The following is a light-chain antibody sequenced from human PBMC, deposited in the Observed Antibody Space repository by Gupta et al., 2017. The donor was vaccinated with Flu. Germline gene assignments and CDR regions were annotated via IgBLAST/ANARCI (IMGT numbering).Light chain of an antibody. CDR2: KNS. CDR1: STNIGTNY. CDR3: AAWDDSLSGWV. V-gene: IGLV1-47*01. J-gene: IGLJ3*02. Sequence: QSVLTQPPSVSGTTGQSLTISCSGGSTNIGTNYVYWYQQLPGTAPNLLVYKNSERPSGVPDRFSGSKFGTSASLAVSGLRPEDEGDYHCAAWDDSLSGWVFGGGTRLTVL.